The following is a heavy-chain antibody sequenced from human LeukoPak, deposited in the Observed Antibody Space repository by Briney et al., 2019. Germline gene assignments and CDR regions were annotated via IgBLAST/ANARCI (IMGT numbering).Heavy chain of an antibody. CDR1: GGTFSSYA. CDR3: ARGVRYYDSSVSYYYYYMDV. V-gene: IGHV1-69*01. Sequence: SVKVSCKASGGTFSSYAISWVRQAPGQGLEWLGGIIPIFGTANYAQKFQGRVTITADESTSTAYMELSSLRSEDTAVYYCARGVRYYDSSVSYYYYYMDVWGKGTTVTISS. J-gene: IGHJ6*03. CDR2: IIPIFGTA. D-gene: IGHD3-22*01.